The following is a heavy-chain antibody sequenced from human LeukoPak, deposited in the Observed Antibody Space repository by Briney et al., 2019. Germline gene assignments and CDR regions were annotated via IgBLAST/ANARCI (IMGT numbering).Heavy chain of an antibody. D-gene: IGHD2-2*02. CDR1: GGTFSSYA. V-gene: IGHV1-69*05. Sequence: ASVKVSCKASGGTFSSYAISWVRQAPGQGLEWMGGIIPIFGTANYAQKFQGRVTISSDTSASTAYMELRILRSEDMAVYYCTLYNHWGQGTLVTVSS. J-gene: IGHJ5*02. CDR2: IIPIFGTA. CDR3: TLYNH.